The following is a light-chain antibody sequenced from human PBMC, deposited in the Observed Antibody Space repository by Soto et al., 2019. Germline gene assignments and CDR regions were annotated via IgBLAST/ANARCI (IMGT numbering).Light chain of an antibody. Sequence: QSVLTQPPSVSAAPGQRVIIAYSGSSTNIGDNYVSWYQHLPGTAPKLVVYDNDRRPSELPGRFSGSKSGTSATLVLTGLQTGDEADYYCGTWDDSQVSYVFGAGTKLTVL. CDR3: GTWDDSQVSYV. CDR1: STNIGDNY. J-gene: IGLJ1*01. CDR2: DND. V-gene: IGLV1-51*01.